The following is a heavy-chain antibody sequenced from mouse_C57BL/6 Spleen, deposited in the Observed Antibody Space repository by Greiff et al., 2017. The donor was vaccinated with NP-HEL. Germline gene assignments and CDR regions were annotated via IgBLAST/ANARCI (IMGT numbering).Heavy chain of an antibody. V-gene: IGHV1-81*01. CDR2: IYPRSGNT. Sequence: QVQLKESGAELARPGASVKLSCKASGYTFTSYGISWVKQRTGQGLEWIGEIYPRSGNTYYNEKFKGKATLTADKSSSTAYMELRSLTSEDSAVYFCARSNPYYDYDGDYFDYWGQGTTLTVSS. CDR3: ARSNPYYDYDGDYFDY. J-gene: IGHJ2*01. CDR1: GYTFTSYG. D-gene: IGHD2-4*01.